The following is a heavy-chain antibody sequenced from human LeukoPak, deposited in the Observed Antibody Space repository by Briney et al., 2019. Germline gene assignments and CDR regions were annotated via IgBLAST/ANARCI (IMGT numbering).Heavy chain of an antibody. V-gene: IGHV3-23*01. CDR2: ISGSGGST. CDR3: AGYYDSSGYSMSGYYYYYMDV. D-gene: IGHD3-22*01. Sequence: AGGSLRLSCAASGFTFSSYAMSWVRQAPGKGLEWVSAISGSGGSTYYADSVKGRFTISRDNSKNTLYLQMNSLRAEDTAVYYCAGYYDSSGYSMSGYYYYYMDVWGKGTTVTVSS. J-gene: IGHJ6*03. CDR1: GFTFSSYA.